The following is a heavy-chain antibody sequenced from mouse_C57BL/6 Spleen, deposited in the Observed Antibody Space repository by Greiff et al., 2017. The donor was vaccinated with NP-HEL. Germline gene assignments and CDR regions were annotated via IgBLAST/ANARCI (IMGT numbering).Heavy chain of an antibody. CDR2: IYPGDGDT. Sequence: VQLQQSGAELVKPGASVKISCKASGYAFRSYWMNWVKQRPGKGLEWIGQIYPGDGDTNYNGKFKGKATLTADKSSSTAYMQLSSLTSEDSAVYFCATGVSSPYWYFDVWGTGTTVTVAS. V-gene: IGHV1-80*01. CDR3: ATGVSSPYWYFDV. J-gene: IGHJ1*03. D-gene: IGHD1-1*01. CDR1: GYAFRSYW.